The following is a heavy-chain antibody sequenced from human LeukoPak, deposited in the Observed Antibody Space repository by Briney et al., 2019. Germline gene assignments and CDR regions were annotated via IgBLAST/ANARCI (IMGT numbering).Heavy chain of an antibody. J-gene: IGHJ4*02. Sequence: GESLKISCKGSGYSFATYWIGWVRQMPGKGLEWMRIVHPGDSDTRYSPPFQGQVTISADKSINTAYLQWNRLTTSDTAMYYCARPGGRAQHSFVSFDYWGQGTLVTVSS. CDR3: ARPGGRAQHSFVSFDY. CDR1: GYSFATYW. D-gene: IGHD3-16*01. V-gene: IGHV5-51*01. CDR2: VHPGDSDT.